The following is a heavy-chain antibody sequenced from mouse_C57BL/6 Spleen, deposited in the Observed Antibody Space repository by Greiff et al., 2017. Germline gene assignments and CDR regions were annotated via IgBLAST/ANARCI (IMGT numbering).Heavy chain of an antibody. V-gene: IGHV1-50*01. J-gene: IGHJ2*01. D-gene: IGHD2-5*01. CDR3: ARPAYYSNLGYFDY. CDR1: GYTFTSYW. CDR2: IDPSDSYT. Sequence: QVHVKQPGAELVKPGASVKLSCKASGYTFTSYWMQWVKQRPGQGLEWIGEIDPSDSYTNYNQKFKGKATLTVDTSSSTAYMQLSSLTSEDSAVYYCARPAYYSNLGYFDYWGQGTTLTVSS.